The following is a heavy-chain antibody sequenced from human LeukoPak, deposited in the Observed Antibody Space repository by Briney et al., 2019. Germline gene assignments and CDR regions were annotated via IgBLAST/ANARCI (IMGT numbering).Heavy chain of an antibody. V-gene: IGHV4-39*07. CDR3: ARDKPPPRPGPAVAVPRGGFDY. D-gene: IGHD6-19*01. CDR1: GGSISSSSYY. J-gene: IGHJ4*02. Sequence: MTSETLSLTCTVSGGSISSSSYYWGWIRQPPGKGLEWIGSIYYSGSTYYNPSLKSRVTISVDTSKNQFSLKLSSVTAADTAVYYCARDKPPPRPGPAVAVPRGGFDYWGQGTLVTVSS. CDR2: IYYSGST.